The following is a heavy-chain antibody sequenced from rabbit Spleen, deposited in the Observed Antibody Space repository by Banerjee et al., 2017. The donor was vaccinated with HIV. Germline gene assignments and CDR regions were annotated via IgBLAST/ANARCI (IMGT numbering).Heavy chain of an antibody. CDR3: SRGSATMTMVITGSYLNL. D-gene: IGHD2-1*01. CDR1: GIDFSAYYY. Sequence: QSLEESGGDLVKPGASLILTCTASGIDFSAYYYMCWVRQAPGKGLEWIACIYAGSGGSTYFATWAKGRFTISKTSSTTVTLQMTSLTAADTATYFCSRGSATMTMVITGSYLNLWGQGTLVTVS. V-gene: IGHV1S40*01. CDR2: IYAGSGGST. J-gene: IGHJ4*01.